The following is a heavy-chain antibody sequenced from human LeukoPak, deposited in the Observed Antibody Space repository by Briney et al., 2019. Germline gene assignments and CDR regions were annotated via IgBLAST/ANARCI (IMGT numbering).Heavy chain of an antibody. D-gene: IGHD2-2*01. J-gene: IGHJ6*02. CDR3: ARAPAAMPAYYYGMDV. Sequence: GGSLRLSCAASGFTFSDYYMSWIRQAPGKGLEWVSYISSSGNTIYYADSVKGRFTISRDNAKNSLYLQMNSLRAEDTAVYYCARAPAAMPAYYYGMDVWGQGNTVTVSS. CDR1: GFTFSDYY. CDR2: ISSSGNTI. V-gene: IGHV3-11*01.